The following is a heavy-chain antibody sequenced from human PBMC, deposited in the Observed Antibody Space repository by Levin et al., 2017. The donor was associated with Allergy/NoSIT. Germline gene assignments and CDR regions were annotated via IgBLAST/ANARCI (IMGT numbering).Heavy chain of an antibody. CDR3: ASSPKGYSSFIDY. J-gene: IGHJ4*02. Sequence: SETLSLTCTVSGGSISSSSYYWGWIRQPPGKGLEWIGSIYYSGSTYYNPSLKSRVTISVDTSKNQFSLKLSSVTAADTAVYYCASSPKGYSSFIDYWGQGTLVTVSS. CDR2: IYYSGST. CDR1: GGSISSSSYY. D-gene: IGHD6-19*01. V-gene: IGHV4-39*01.